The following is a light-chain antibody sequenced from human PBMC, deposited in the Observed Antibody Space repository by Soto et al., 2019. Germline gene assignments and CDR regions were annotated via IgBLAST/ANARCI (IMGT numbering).Light chain of an antibody. V-gene: IGKV3-15*01. CDR2: GAS. CDR1: QSVTSN. Sequence: EIVMTQSPATLSVSPGERATLSCRASQSVTSNLAWYQQKPGRAPRLLIYGASTRATGIPARFSGSGSGTEFTLTISNVQFEDFALYYCQHYFNWPYTFGQGTKVDI. J-gene: IGKJ2*01. CDR3: QHYFNWPYT.